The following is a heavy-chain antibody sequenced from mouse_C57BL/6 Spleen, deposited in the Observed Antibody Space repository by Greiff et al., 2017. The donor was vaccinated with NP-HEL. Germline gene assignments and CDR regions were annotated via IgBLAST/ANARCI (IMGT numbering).Heavy chain of an antibody. Sequence: VQLQQSGPVLVKPGASVKMSCKASGYTFTDYYMNWVKQSHGKSLEWIGVINPYNGGTSYNQKFKGKATLTVDKSSSTAYMELNSRTSEDSAVYYCARKAITTDYAMDYWGQGTSVTVSS. D-gene: IGHD1-1*01. CDR1: GYTFTDYY. CDR3: ARKAITTDYAMDY. CDR2: INPYNGGT. V-gene: IGHV1-19*01. J-gene: IGHJ4*01.